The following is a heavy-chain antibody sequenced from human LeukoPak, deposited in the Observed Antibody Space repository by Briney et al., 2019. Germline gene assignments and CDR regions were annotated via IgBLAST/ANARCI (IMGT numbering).Heavy chain of an antibody. CDR3: AEGSYYDSSGSFYFDY. Sequence: GGSLRLSCAASGFTFSGFAMSWVRQAPGKGLEWVSGISDSGVSTYYADSVKGRFTISRDNSKNTLYVQVNSLGTEDTAAYYCAEGSYYDSSGSFYFDYWGQGTLVTVSS. CDR1: GFTFSGFA. V-gene: IGHV3-23*01. CDR2: ISDSGVST. J-gene: IGHJ4*02. D-gene: IGHD3-22*01.